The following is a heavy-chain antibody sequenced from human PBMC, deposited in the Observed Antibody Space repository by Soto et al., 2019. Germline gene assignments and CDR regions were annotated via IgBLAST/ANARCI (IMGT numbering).Heavy chain of an antibody. D-gene: IGHD2-15*01. CDR3: ARGYCSGGNCYSGMDV. CDR2: IIPISGTT. J-gene: IGHJ6*02. Sequence: QVQLVQSGAEVKKPGSSVKVSCKASGGTFSTHAIIWVRQAPGHGLEWMGGIIPISGTTYYTQKFQGRVTITADEPTSTAFMELSSLKSEDTAVFYCARGYCSGGNCYSGMDVWGQGPMVTVSS. CDR1: GGTFSTHA. V-gene: IGHV1-69*01.